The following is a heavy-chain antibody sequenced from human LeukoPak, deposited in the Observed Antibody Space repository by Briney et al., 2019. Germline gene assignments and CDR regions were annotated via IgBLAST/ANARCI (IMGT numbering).Heavy chain of an antibody. CDR2: MNPNSGNT. CDR1: GYTFTSYD. CDR3: ARAGAAVTMFFDF. V-gene: IGHV1-8*01. J-gene: IGHJ4*02. Sequence: GASVKVSCKASGYTFTSYDINWVRQATGQGLEWMGWMNPNSGNTGYAQKFQGRVTLTTDTSTSTAYMELRSLTSDDTALYYCARAGAAVTMFFDFWGQGTLVTVSS. D-gene: IGHD4-17*01.